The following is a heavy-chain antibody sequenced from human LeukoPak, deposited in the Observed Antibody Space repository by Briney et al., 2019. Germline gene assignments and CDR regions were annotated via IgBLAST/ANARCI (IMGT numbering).Heavy chain of an antibody. V-gene: IGHV4-4*09. CDR3: ASLKVSVVLGAISYYMDV. D-gene: IGHD4/OR15-4a*01. Sequence: SETLSLTCTVSGASITNFYWSWVRRPPGKGLERIGYIYPSGTTNYNPSLQSRVTMSLDTSKNQLSLRLSSVTAADTAVYFCASLKVSVVLGAISYYMDVWGKGTTVTVSS. CDR2: IYPSGTT. CDR1: GASITNFY. J-gene: IGHJ6*03.